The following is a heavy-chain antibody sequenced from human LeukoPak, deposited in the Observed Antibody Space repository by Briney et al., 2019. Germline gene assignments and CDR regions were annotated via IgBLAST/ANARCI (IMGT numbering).Heavy chain of an antibody. CDR1: GYTFTGYY. Sequence: GASVKVSCRASGYTFTGYYMHWVRQAPGQGLEWMGWINPNSGGTNYAQKFQGGVTMTRDTSITTAYMELSRLRSDDTAVYYCARAGTTTEYYFDYWGQGTLVTVSS. CDR3: ARAGTTTEYYFDY. D-gene: IGHD1-1*01. CDR2: INPNSGGT. J-gene: IGHJ4*02. V-gene: IGHV1-2*02.